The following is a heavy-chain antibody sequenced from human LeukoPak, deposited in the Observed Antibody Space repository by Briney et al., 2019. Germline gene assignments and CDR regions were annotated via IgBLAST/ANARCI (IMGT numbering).Heavy chain of an antibody. Sequence: GGSLRLSCAASGFTFSSYEMNWVRQAPGKGLEWVSYISSSGSTIYYADSVKGRFTISRDNAKNLLYLQMNSLRAEDTAVYYCARVLYCRGGSCSHYFDYWGQGTLVTVSS. CDR1: GFTFSSYE. CDR2: ISSSGSTI. J-gene: IGHJ4*02. V-gene: IGHV3-48*03. D-gene: IGHD2-15*01. CDR3: ARVLYCRGGSCSHYFDY.